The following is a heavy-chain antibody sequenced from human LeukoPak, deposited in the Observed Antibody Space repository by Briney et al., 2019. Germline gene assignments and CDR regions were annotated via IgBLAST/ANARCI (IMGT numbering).Heavy chain of an antibody. CDR3: ARDRDVEMATIDLDY. CDR2: IIPILGVA. J-gene: IGHJ4*02. CDR1: GGTFSSYA. Sequence: SVKVSCKASGGTFSSYAISWVRQAPGQGLEWMGRIIPILGVANYAQKFQGRVTITADKSTSTAYMELSSLRSEDTAVYYCARDRDVEMATIDLDYWGQGTLVTVSS. D-gene: IGHD5-24*01. V-gene: IGHV1-69*04.